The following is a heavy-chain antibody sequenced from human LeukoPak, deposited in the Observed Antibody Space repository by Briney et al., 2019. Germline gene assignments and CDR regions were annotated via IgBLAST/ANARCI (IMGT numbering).Heavy chain of an antibody. CDR2: IIPIFGTA. V-gene: IGHV1-69*05. CDR1: GGTFSSYA. J-gene: IGHJ6*03. Sequence: SVTVSYKASGGTFSSYAISWVRQAPGQGLEWMGGIIPIFGTAHYAQKFQGRVTITTDESTRTAYMELSSLRAEDAAGYYCARAAVPPGPYYDYMDVWGKGTTVTVSS. CDR3: ARAAVPPGPYYDYMDV. D-gene: IGHD1-1*01.